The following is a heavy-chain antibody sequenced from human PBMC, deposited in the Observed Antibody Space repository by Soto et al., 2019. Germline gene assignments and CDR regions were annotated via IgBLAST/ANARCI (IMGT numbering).Heavy chain of an antibody. CDR1: GFTFSGYY. Sequence: QVQLVESGGGLVRPGGSLRLSCAASGFTFSGYYMSWIRQAPGKGLECISYISSSGDRTKYADSVKGRFTISRDNAEKSLSLPMHSLRARGAALYCCVRATSYRVDKWGQGTLVTVSS. CDR3: VRATSYRVDK. J-gene: IGHJ4*02. D-gene: IGHD1-1*01. V-gene: IGHV3-11*05. CDR2: ISSSGDRT.